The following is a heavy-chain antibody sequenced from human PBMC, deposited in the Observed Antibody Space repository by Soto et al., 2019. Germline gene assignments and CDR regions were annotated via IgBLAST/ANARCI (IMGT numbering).Heavy chain of an antibody. V-gene: IGHV3-21*01. CDR1: GFTFRNYN. D-gene: IGHD2-21*01. J-gene: IGHJ4*02. CDR2: ISTGGAYM. Sequence: EVQLVESGGGLVKAGGSLRLFCTASGFTFRNYNMNWVRQAPGKGLEWVSSISTGGAYMFYADSVKGRFTISRDNAQKSLFLQRDSPRAEDTAVYYCARDIASPGGDYFDSWGQGTLVTVSS. CDR3: ARDIASPGGDYFDS.